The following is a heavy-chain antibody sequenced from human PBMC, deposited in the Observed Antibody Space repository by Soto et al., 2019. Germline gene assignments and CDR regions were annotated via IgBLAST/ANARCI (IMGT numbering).Heavy chain of an antibody. CDR2: ISDSGGST. J-gene: IGHJ4*02. CDR1: GFTFSNCA. V-gene: IGHV3-23*01. Sequence: GGSLRLSCAASGFTFSNCAMTWVRQTPGMGLQWVSAISDSGGSTYYADSVRGRFTISRDNSKNTLYLQLNNLGAEDTAVYYCAKDKPGAGSQWLVPIWGRGTLVTVSS. D-gene: IGHD6-19*01. CDR3: AKDKPGAGSQWLVPI.